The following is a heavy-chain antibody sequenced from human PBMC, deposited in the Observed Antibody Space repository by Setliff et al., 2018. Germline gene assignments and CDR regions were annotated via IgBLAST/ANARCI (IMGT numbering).Heavy chain of an antibody. V-gene: IGHV3-7*01. CDR2: RKQDGSEK. CDR3: ARDGGDY. Sequence: PGESLRLSCAASGFTFSSYWRSWVRQAPGQGLEWVANRKQDGSEKDYVDSVKGRFTISRDNAKNALYLQMNSLRDEDTAVYYCARDGGDYWGQGTLVTVSS. J-gene: IGHJ4*02. CDR1: GFTFSSYW. D-gene: IGHD2-15*01.